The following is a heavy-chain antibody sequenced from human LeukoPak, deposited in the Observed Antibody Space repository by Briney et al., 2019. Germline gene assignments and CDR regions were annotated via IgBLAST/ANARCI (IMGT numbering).Heavy chain of an antibody. CDR2: IYPGDSDT. V-gene: IGHV5-51*01. CDR1: GYSFTSYW. J-gene: IGHJ4*02. Sequence: GESLKISCKGSGYSFTSYWIGWVRRMAGKGLDWMGIIYPGDSDTRYSPSFQGQVTISADKSINTAYLQWSSLKASDTAMYYCARRLIASEPFDYWGQGTLVTVSS. D-gene: IGHD2-21*01. CDR3: ARRLIASEPFDY.